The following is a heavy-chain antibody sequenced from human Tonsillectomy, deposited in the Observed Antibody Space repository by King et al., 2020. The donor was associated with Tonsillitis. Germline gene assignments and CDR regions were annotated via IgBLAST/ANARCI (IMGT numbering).Heavy chain of an antibody. CDR1: GYTFTGYY. J-gene: IGHJ6*02. V-gene: IGHV1-2*02. Sequence: VQLVQSGAEVKKPGASVKVSCKASGYTFTGYYMHWVRQAPGQGLEWMGWINPNSGGTNYAQKFQGRVTMTRDTSISTAYMELSRLRSDDTAVYYCAREEVVVAAIGYYYYYGMDVWGQGTTVTVSS. D-gene: IGHD2-15*01. CDR2: INPNSGGT. CDR3: AREEVVVAAIGYYYYYGMDV.